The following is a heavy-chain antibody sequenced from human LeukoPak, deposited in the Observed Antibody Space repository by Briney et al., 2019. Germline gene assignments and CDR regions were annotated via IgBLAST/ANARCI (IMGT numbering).Heavy chain of an antibody. J-gene: IGHJ5*02. V-gene: IGHV1-24*01. D-gene: IGHD3-16*01. CDR1: GYTLTELS. CDR3: ATAPFGWYEGKGWFDP. CDR2: FDPEDGET. Sequence: ASVKVSCKVSGYTLTELSMHWVRQAPGKGLEWMGGFDPEDGETIYAQKFQGRVTMTEDTSTDTAYMELSSLRSEDTAVYYCATAPFGWYEGKGWFDPWGQGTLVTVSS.